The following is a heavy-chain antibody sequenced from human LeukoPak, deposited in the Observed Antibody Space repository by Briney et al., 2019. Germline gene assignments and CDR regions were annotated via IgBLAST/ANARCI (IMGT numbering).Heavy chain of an antibody. J-gene: IGHJ4*02. CDR1: GYTFIAYY. Sequence: GASVEVSCKASGYTFIAYYLYWVRQAPGQGLELMGWISPNSGGTKYAQNFQGRVTMTRDTSISTVYMELSRLSYDDTAVYYCARGHIFDFAFWGQGTLVTVSS. V-gene: IGHV1-2*02. D-gene: IGHD3/OR15-3a*01. CDR2: ISPNSGGT. CDR3: ARGHIFDFAF.